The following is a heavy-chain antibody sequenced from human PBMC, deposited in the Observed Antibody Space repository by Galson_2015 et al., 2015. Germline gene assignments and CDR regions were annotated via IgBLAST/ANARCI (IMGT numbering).Heavy chain of an antibody. CDR3: ARVRSGDSAPTFDY. J-gene: IGHJ4*02. D-gene: IGHD1-26*01. Sequence: PSLKSRAAISADTSKNQFSLKLSSVTAADTAVYYCARVRSGDSAPTFDYWGQGTLVTVSS. V-gene: IGHV4-31*02.